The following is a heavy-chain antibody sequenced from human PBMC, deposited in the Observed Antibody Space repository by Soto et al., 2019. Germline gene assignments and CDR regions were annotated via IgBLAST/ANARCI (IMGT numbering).Heavy chain of an antibody. CDR3: ARLSTTPYYFYYGMDV. D-gene: IGHD3-16*02. V-gene: IGHV5-10-1*01. J-gene: IGHJ6*02. CDR1: GYSFTSYW. CDR2: IDPSDSYT. Sequence: GESLKISCKGSGYSFTSYWISWVRQMPGKGLEWMGRIDPSDSYTNYSPSFQGHVTISADKSISTAYRQWSSLKASDTAMYYCARLSTTPYYFYYGMDVGGQGATVTVSS.